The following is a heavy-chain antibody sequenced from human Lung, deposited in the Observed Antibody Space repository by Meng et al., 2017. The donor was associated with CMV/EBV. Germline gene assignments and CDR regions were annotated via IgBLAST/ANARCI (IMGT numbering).Heavy chain of an antibody. CDR2: INDATNNK. CDR1: GFTFSDYY. D-gene: IGHD5-18*01. J-gene: IGHJ4*02. V-gene: IGHV3-11*06. CDR3: ARTPRGYSYGYSAYYFDY. Sequence: GESXKISCAASGFTFSDYYMSWIRQAPGKGLEWISYINDATNNKYYADSVKGRFTISRDNAQNSLYLQMSSLRADDTAVYFCARTPRGYSYGYSAYYFDYWGQGTLVTVSS.